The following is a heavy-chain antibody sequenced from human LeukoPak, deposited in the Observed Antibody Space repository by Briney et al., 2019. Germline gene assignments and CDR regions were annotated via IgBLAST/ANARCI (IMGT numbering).Heavy chain of an antibody. CDR1: GGSISSYY. V-gene: IGHV4-4*07. CDR2: IYSSGST. J-gene: IGHJ5*01. D-gene: IGHD6-13*01. CDR3: ARVYSSSWYWNWFDP. Sequence: SETLSLTCTVSGGSISSYYWSWIRQPAGKGLEWIGRIYSSGSTDYNPSLKSRVTMSVDTSKNQFSLKVTSVTAADTAVYYCARVYSSSWYWNWFDPWGQGTLVTVSS.